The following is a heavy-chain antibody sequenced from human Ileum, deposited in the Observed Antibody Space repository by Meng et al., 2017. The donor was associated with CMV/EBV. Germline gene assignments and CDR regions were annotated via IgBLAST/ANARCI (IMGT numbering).Heavy chain of an antibody. Sequence: GESLKISCAASTSIFTSYTMSWVRQVPGKGLEWVSSISTYSTYIYYADSVKGRFTISRDNAKNSLYLQMDTLRAEDTAVYYCASGFCGSTSCYREFDYWVRERWSPSPQ. CDR2: ISTYSTYI. J-gene: IGHJ4*02. V-gene: IGHV3-21*01. D-gene: IGHD2-2*01. CDR1: TSIFTSYT. CDR3: ASGFCGSTSCYREFDY.